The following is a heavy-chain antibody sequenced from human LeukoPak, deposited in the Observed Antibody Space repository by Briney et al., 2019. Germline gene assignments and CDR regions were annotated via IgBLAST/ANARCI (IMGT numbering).Heavy chain of an antibody. CDR1: GFTLSSYA. Sequence: GGSLRLSCAASGFTLSSYAMQGVRGAPGKGLEGGAVMSYEGSNKYCADSVKGRFPISRDNSKPKPYLQMNSLRAEDTAVYYCARDKPRYYYDSSGYLDYWGQGTLVTVSS. V-gene: IGHV3-30*04. CDR2: MSYEGSNK. CDR3: ARDKPRYYYDSSGYLDY. D-gene: IGHD3-22*01. J-gene: IGHJ4*02.